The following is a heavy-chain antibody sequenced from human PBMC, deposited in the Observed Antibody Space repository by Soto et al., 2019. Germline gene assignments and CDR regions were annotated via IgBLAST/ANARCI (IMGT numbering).Heavy chain of an antibody. CDR1: GYTFTSYD. V-gene: IGHV1-8*01. Sequence: ASGQVSCKASGYTFTSYDINWVRQATGQGLEWMGWMNPNSGHTGYAQKFQGRATMTRNTSISTAYMELSSLRSEDTAVYYCARGQGLYSKGYYYYYMDVWGKGTTVTVSS. CDR2: MNPNSGHT. J-gene: IGHJ6*03. CDR3: ARGQGLYSKGYYYYYMDV. D-gene: IGHD4-4*01.